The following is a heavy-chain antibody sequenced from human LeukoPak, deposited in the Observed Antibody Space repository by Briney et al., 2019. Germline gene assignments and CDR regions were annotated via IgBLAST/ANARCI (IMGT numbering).Heavy chain of an antibody. CDR3: ARDSSGSPLGY. D-gene: IGHD1-26*01. CDR1: GFTFSSYS. J-gene: IGHJ4*02. Sequence: GGSLRLSCAASGFTFSSYSMNWVRQAPGKGLEWVSYISSSSSTIYSADSVKGRFTISRDNAKNSLYLQMNSLRAEDTAVYYCARDSSGSPLGYWGQGTLVTVSS. CDR2: ISSSSSTI. V-gene: IGHV3-48*01.